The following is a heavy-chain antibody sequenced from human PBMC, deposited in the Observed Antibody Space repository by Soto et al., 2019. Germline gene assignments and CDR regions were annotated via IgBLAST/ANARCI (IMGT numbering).Heavy chain of an antibody. CDR2: INHSGST. V-gene: IGHV4-34*01. J-gene: IGHJ4*02. CDR3: ARDKITGLFDY. CDR1: GGSFSGYY. Sequence: SETLSLTCAVYGGSFSGYYWTWIRQPPGTGLEWIGEINHSGSTNYNPSLKSRVNISVDTSKNHFSLKLTSVTAADTAVYYCARDKITGLFDYWGQGTLVTVS. D-gene: IGHD2-8*02.